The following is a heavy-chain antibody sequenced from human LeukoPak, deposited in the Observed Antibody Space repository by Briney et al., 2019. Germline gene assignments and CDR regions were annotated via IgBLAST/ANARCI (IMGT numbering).Heavy chain of an antibody. D-gene: IGHD3-10*01. V-gene: IGHV4-59*12. CDR1: GGSISSYY. CDR3: TRSDGYGLVGI. Sequence: TSETLSLTCTVSGGSISSYYWNWIRQPPGKGLEWIGYIYYSGSTNYNPSLKSRVTISVDTSKNQFSLRLSSVTAADTAVYYCTRSDGYGLVGIWGQGTMVTVSS. J-gene: IGHJ3*01. CDR2: IYYSGST.